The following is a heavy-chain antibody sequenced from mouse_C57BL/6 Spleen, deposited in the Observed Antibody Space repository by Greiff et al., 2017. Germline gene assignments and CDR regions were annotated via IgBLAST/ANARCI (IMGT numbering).Heavy chain of an antibody. J-gene: IGHJ2*01. V-gene: IGHV1-69*01. Sequence: QVQLQQPGAELVMPGASVKLSCKASGYTFTSYWMHWVKQRPGQGLEWIGEIDPSDSYTNYNQKFKGKSTLTVDKSSSTAYMQLSSLTSEDSAVYYCARRGILRYFDYWGKGTTLTVSS. D-gene: IGHD1-1*01. CDR3: ARRGILRYFDY. CDR2: IDPSDSYT. CDR1: GYTFTSYW.